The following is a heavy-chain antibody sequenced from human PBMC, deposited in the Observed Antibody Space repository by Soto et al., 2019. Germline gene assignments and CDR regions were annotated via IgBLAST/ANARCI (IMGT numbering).Heavy chain of an antibody. V-gene: IGHV1-18*01. CDR3: ARDLGGSYYAPVDY. Sequence: ASVKVSCKASGYTFTSYCISWVRQAPGQGLEWMGWISAYNGNTKYAQKFQGRVTMTTDTSTSTAYMELRSLRSDDTAVYYCARDLGGSYYAPVDYWGQGTLVTVSS. CDR1: GYTFTSYC. J-gene: IGHJ4*02. D-gene: IGHD1-26*01. CDR2: ISAYNGNT.